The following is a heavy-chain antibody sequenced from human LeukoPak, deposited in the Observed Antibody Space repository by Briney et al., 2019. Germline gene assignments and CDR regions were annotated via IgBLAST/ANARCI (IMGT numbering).Heavy chain of an antibody. J-gene: IGHJ4*02. V-gene: IGHV3-21*06. CDR1: GFSFNSYS. Sequence: GGSLRLSCKASGFSFNSYSMNWVRQAPGKGLEWVSSISRSSNYIYYADSMKGRFTISRDNAKNSVHLQMNSLSAEDTAVYYCAGSDFWSGYYRPYYFDYWGQGTLVTVSS. CDR2: ISRSSNYI. CDR3: AGSDFWSGYYRPYYFDY. D-gene: IGHD3-3*01.